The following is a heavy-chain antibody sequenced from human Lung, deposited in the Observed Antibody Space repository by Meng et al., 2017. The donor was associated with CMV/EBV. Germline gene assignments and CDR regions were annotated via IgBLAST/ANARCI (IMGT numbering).Heavy chain of an antibody. CDR2: INPSGGST. V-gene: IGHV1-46*01. CDR1: GYTFTSYY. D-gene: IGHD6-19*01. J-gene: IGHJ4*02. Sequence: AXVXVSCKTSGYTFTSYYMHWVRQAPGQGLEWMGIINPSGGSTSYAQKFQGRVTMTRDTSTSTVYMELSSLRSEDTAVYYCARDSSGWYSNWGQGTLVNVSS. CDR3: ARDSSGWYSN.